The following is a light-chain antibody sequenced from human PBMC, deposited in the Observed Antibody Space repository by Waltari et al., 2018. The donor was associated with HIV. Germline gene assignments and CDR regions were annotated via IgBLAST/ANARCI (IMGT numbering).Light chain of an antibody. CDR1: HSINSY. CDR2: DAS. J-gene: IGKJ4*01. Sequence: EIVLTQSPDTLSLSPGETATLSCRASHSINSYLAWYQQKPGQAPRLLIFDASQRAAGIPVRFSGSGSGTDFTLTISSLEPEDFAVYYCQQRVSWPPLTFGGGTKVEIK. V-gene: IGKV3-11*01. CDR3: QQRVSWPPLT.